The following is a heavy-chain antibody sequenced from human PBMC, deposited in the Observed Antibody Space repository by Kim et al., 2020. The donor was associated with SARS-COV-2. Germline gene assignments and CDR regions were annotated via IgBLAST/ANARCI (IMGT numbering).Heavy chain of an antibody. CDR1: GFTFSDYY. J-gene: IGHJ4*02. CDR3: ARDPIGSKGLYDY. Sequence: GGSLRLSCAASGFTFSDYYMSWIRQAPGKGLEWVSCITTSSSYTNYADSVKGRFTISRDNAKNSLFLQMNSLRDEDTAVYYCARDPIGSKGLYDYWGQGTLVTVSS. V-gene: IGHV3-11*05. D-gene: IGHD1-26*01. CDR2: ITTSSSYT.